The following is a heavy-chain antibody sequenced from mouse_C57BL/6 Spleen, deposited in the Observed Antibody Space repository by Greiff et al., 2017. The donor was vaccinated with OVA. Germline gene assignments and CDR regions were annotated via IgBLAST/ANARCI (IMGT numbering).Heavy chain of an antibody. CDR2: ISYDGNN. Sequence: EVQRVESGPGLVKPSQSLSLTCSVTGYSITSGYYWNWIRQFPGNKLEWMGYISYDGNNNYNPSLKNRISITRATSKNQFFLKLNSVTTEDTATCYCARGETTGSNYDPYFDVGGTGTSVTVSS. V-gene: IGHV3-6*01. CDR3: ARGETTGSNYDPYFDV. D-gene: IGHD2-5*01. J-gene: IGHJ1*03. CDR1: GYSITSGYY.